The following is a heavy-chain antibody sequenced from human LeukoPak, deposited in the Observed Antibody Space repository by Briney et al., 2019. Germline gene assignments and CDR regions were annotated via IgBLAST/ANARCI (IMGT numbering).Heavy chain of an antibody. J-gene: IGHJ4*02. CDR3: ARSYYGSGSYYNPFL. V-gene: IGHV4-34*01. Sequence: SETLSLTCAVYGGSFSGYYWSWIRQPPGKGLEWIGEINHSGSTNYNPSLKSRVTISVDTSKNQFSLKLSSVTAADTAVYYCARSYYGSGSYYNPFLWGQGILVTVSS. CDR2: INHSGST. D-gene: IGHD3-10*01. CDR1: GGSFSGYY.